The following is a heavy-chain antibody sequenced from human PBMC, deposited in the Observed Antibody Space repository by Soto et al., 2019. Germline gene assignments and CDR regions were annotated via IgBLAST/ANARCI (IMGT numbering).Heavy chain of an antibody. CDR2: TSGSGSSI. CDR3: ARSVVAGEGFGY. D-gene: IGHD6-19*01. Sequence: QVQLVESGGGLVKPGGSLRLSCAASGFTFSEYHMNWVRQAPGKGLEWVSYTSGSGSSIYYADSVKGRFTISRDNAKNSLYLQMNSLRAEDTAVYYCARSVVAGEGFGYWGQGTLVTVSS. V-gene: IGHV3-11*01. CDR1: GFTFSEYH. J-gene: IGHJ4*02.